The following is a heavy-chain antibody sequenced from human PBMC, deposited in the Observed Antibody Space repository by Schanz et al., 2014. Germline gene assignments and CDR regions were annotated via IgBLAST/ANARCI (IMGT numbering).Heavy chain of an antibody. J-gene: IGHJ4*02. V-gene: IGHV3-48*01. D-gene: IGHD3-3*01. CDR2: VSRSTPDI. CDR1: GFTFDKYA. Sequence: EVQLVESGGGLVQPGKSLSLSCAASGFTFDKYAMHWVRQAPGKGLEWVSYVSRSTPDIYYADSVKGRFTMSRDNAKNSVFLQMNSLRAEDTAVYYCVRDSFFAFDYWGQGTLVTVSS. CDR3: VRDSFFAFDY.